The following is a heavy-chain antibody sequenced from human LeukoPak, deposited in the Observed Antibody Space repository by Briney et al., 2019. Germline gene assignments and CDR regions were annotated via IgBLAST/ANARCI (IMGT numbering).Heavy chain of an antibody. CDR1: GFTFSSYA. CDR2: ISGSGGST. D-gene: IGHD2-21*01. CDR3: ARDSVIGAFDI. V-gene: IGHV3-23*01. Sequence: GGSLRLSCAASGFTFSSYAMSWVRQAPGKGLEWVSAISGSGGSTYYADSVKGRFTISRDNAKNSLYLQMNSLRAEDTAVYYCARDSVIGAFDIWGQGTMVIVSS. J-gene: IGHJ3*02.